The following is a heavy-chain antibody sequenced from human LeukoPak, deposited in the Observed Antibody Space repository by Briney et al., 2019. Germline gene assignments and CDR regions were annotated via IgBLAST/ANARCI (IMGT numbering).Heavy chain of an antibody. CDR3: ARGRISFGNFDY. V-gene: IGHV4-59*01. CDR2: IYYSGST. D-gene: IGHD3-10*01. CDR1: GGSISSYY. Sequence: SETLSLTCTVSGGSISSYYWSWIRQPPGKGLEWIGYIYYSGSTNYNPSLKSRATISVDTSKNQFSLKLSSVTAADTAVYYCARGRISFGNFDYWGQGTLVTVSS. J-gene: IGHJ4*02.